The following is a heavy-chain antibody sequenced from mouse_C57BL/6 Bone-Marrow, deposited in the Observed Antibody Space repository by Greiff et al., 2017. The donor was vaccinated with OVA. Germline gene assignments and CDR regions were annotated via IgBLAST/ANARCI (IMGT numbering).Heavy chain of an antibody. V-gene: IGHV5-4*01. CDR3: ARDRRLTWFAY. D-gene: IGHD2-4*01. CDR1: GFTFSSYA. Sequence: EVHLEESGGGLVKPGGSLKLSCAASGFTFSSYAMSWVRQTPEKRLEWVATISDGGSYTYYPDNVKGRFTISRDNAKNNLYLQMSHLKSEDTAMYYCARDRRLTWFAYWGQGTLVTVSA. J-gene: IGHJ3*01. CDR2: ISDGGSYT.